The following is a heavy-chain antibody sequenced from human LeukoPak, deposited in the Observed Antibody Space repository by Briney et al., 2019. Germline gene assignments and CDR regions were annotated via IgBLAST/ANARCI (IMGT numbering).Heavy chain of an antibody. CDR3: ARDGPIGGGGDY. V-gene: IGHV4-59*01. Sequence: SETLSLTCTVSGGSISSYYWSWIRQPPGKGLEWIGYIYYSGSTNYNPSLKSRVTISVDTSKNQFSLKLSSVPAADTAVYYCARDGPIGGGGDYWGQGTLVTVSS. CDR1: GGSISSYY. CDR2: IYYSGST. J-gene: IGHJ4*02. D-gene: IGHD3-10*01.